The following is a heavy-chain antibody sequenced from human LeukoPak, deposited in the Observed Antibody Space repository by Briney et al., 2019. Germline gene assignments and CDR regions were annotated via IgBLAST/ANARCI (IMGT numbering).Heavy chain of an antibody. V-gene: IGHV3-48*03. CDR2: ISSSGSTT. CDR3: ARDRAYCGGDCPEDFQH. Sequence: GGSLRLSCAASGFTFSSYEMNWVRQAPGKGLEWVSYISSSGSTTYYADSVKGRFTISRDNAKNSLYLQMNSLRAEDTAVYYCARDRAYCGGDCPEDFQHWGQGTLVTVSS. D-gene: IGHD2-21*02. J-gene: IGHJ1*01. CDR1: GFTFSSYE.